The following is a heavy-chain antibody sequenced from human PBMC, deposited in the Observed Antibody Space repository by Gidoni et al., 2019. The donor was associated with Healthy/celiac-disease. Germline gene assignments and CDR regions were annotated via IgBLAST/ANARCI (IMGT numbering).Heavy chain of an antibody. CDR2: ISAYNGNT. Sequence: QAQLVQSGAEVKKPGASVKVSCKASGYTFTSYGISWVRQAPGQGLEWMGWISAYNGNTNYAQKLQGRVTMTTDTSTSTAYMELRSLRSDDTAVYYCARDLLKIYYGSGSYYNPQGYWGQGTLVTVSS. CDR3: ARDLLKIYYGSGSYYNPQGY. CDR1: GYTFTSYG. D-gene: IGHD3-10*01. V-gene: IGHV1-18*04. J-gene: IGHJ4*02.